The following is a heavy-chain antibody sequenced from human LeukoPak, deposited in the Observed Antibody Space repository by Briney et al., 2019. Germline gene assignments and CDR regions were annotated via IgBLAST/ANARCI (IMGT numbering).Heavy chain of an antibody. J-gene: IGHJ3*02. D-gene: IGHD3-10*01. Sequence: ASVKVTCKASGYTFTSYDINWVRQATGQGLEWMGWMNPNSGNTGYAQKFQGRVTMTRNTSISTAYMELSSLRSEDTAVYYCARETPRYYYGSGSYHDAFDIWGQGTMVTVSS. V-gene: IGHV1-8*01. CDR3: ARETPRYYYGSGSYHDAFDI. CDR2: MNPNSGNT. CDR1: GYTFTSYD.